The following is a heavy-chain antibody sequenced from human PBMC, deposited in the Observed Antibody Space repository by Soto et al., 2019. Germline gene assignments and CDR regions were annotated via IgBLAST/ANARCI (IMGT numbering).Heavy chain of an antibody. CDR3: ARGVCSGGSCYSNWFDP. V-gene: IGHV4-59*01. CDR1: GGSISSYY. J-gene: IGHJ5*02. CDR2: IYYSGST. D-gene: IGHD2-15*01. Sequence: SATLSLTCTVSGGSISSYYWSWIRQPPGKGLEWIGYIYYSGSTNYNPSLKSRVTISVDTSKNQFSLKLSSVTAADTAVYYCARGVCSGGSCYSNWFDPWGQGTLVTVSS.